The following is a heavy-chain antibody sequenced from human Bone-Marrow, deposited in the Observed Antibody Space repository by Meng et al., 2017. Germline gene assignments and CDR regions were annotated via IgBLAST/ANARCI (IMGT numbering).Heavy chain of an antibody. CDR1: GYSISSGYY. V-gene: IGHV4-38-2*02. CDR2: IYHSGST. CDR3: ARTGGWGDPRNWYFDL. Sequence: SETLSLTCTVSGYSISSGYYWGWIRQPPGKGLEWIGSIYHSGSTYYNPSLKSRVTISVDTSKNQFSLKLSSVTAADTAVYYCARTGGWGDPRNWYFDLWGHGTLVTVSS. J-gene: IGHJ2*01. D-gene: IGHD2-21*02.